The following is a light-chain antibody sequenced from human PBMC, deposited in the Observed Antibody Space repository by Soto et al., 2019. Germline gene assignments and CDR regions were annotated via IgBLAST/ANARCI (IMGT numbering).Light chain of an antibody. CDR2: EVT. V-gene: IGLV2-14*01. CDR3: NSYTSTFTWV. CDR1: SSDVGGHNF. J-gene: IGLJ3*02. Sequence: QSALTQPASVSRSPGQSITISCTGTSSDVGGHNFVSWYQHHPGKAPKLMIYEVTHRPSGISDRFSGSKSGNTASLTISGLQAEDEADYYCNSYTSTFTWVFGGGTKLTVL.